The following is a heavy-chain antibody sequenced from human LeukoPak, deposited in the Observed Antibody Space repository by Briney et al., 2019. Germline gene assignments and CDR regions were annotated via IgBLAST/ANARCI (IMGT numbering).Heavy chain of an antibody. J-gene: IGHJ4*02. CDR1: GFTFSTYW. Sequence: GGSLRLSCAASGFTFSTYWMHWVRQAPGKGLVRVSRIKSDGGSTNYAGSVKDRFTISRDNAKNTLFLQMNSLRAEDTAVYYCARDPVGGRPDYWGQGTLVTVSS. CDR3: ARDPVGGRPDY. V-gene: IGHV3-74*01. D-gene: IGHD1-26*01. CDR2: IKSDGGST.